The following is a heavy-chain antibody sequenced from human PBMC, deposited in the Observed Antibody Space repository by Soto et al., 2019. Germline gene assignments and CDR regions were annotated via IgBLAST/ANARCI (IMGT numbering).Heavy chain of an antibody. V-gene: IGHV3-15*07. Sequence: GGSLRLSCAASGFTFSNAWMNWVRQAPGKGLEWVGRIKSKTDGGTTDYAAPVKGRFTISRDDSKNTLYLQMNSLKTEDTAVYYCTTDYCSSTSCYFIWGQGTLVTVSS. D-gene: IGHD2-2*01. CDR3: TTDYCSSTSCYFI. CDR2: IKSKTDGGTT. J-gene: IGHJ4*02. CDR1: GFTFSNAW.